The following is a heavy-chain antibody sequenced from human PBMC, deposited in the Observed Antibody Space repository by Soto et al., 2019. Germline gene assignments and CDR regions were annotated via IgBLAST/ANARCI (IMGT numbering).Heavy chain of an antibody. CDR2: IWYDGSNK. D-gene: IGHD3-10*01. V-gene: IGHV3-33*01. CDR3: AREGVLLWFGEPRRWFDP. J-gene: IGHJ5*02. Sequence: QVQLVESGGGVVQPGRSLRLSCAASGFTFSSYGMHWVRQAPGKGLEWVAVIWYDGSNKYYADSVKGRFTISRDNSKNTLYLQINCLRAEDTAVYYCAREGVLLWFGEPRRWFDPWGQGTLVTVSS. CDR1: GFTFSSYG.